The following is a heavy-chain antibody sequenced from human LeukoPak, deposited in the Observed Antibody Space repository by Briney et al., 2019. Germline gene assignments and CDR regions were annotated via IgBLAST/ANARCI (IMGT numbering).Heavy chain of an antibody. CDR3: ARHGGGSYSNFDY. V-gene: IGHV4-59*04. Sequence: SETLSLTCTVSGGSISSYYWAWIRQSPGKGLEWIANIYYSGSTYYNPSLKSRVTISVDTSKNQFSLKLSSVTAADTAVYYCARHGGGSYSNFDYWGQGTLVTVSS. D-gene: IGHD1-26*01. J-gene: IGHJ4*02. CDR2: IYYSGST. CDR1: GGSISSYY.